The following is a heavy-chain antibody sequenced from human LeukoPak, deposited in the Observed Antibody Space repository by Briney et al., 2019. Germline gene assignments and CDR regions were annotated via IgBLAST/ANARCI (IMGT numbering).Heavy chain of an antibody. CDR3: ASLNYYDSSGYYADTGS. CDR1: GGTFSSYA. Sequence: SVKVSCKASGGTFSSYAFSWVRQAPGQGLEWMGGIVPIFGTANYAQKFQGRVTITADESTSTAYMEVSSLRSEDTAVYYCASLNYYDSSGYYADTGSWGQGTLVTVSS. CDR2: IVPIFGTA. V-gene: IGHV1-69*13. D-gene: IGHD3-22*01. J-gene: IGHJ5*02.